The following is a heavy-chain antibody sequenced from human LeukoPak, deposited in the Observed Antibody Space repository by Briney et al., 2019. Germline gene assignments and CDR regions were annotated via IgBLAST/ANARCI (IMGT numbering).Heavy chain of an antibody. D-gene: IGHD3-10*01. CDR1: GFTFSSSD. CDR3: ARAVPLARGVNYYDY. CDR2: IGPTGDT. J-gene: IGHJ4*02. V-gene: IGHV3-13*01. Sequence: GGSLRLSCAASGFTFSSSDMHWVRHATGKGLEWVSAIGPTGDTYYPGSVKGRFTISRENARNSLYLQMNSLRAGDTAVYYCARAVPLARGVNYYDYWGQGTLVAVSS.